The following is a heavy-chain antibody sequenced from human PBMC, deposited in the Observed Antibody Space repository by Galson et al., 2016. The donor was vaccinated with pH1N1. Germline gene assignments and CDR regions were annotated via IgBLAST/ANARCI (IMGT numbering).Heavy chain of an antibody. D-gene: IGHD3-10*01. J-gene: IGHJ6*02. CDR3: AGQNGGALDV. Sequence: QSGAEVKKPGESLKISCKASGYSFTTHWIGWVRQMPGKGLEWMRIIYAGDSDARYSPSLKGQVSFSVDKSITTADLQWRSLKASDTAIYYCAGQNGGALDVWGQGTTVTVSS. CDR2: IYAGDSDA. V-gene: IGHV5-51*01. CDR1: GYSFTTHW.